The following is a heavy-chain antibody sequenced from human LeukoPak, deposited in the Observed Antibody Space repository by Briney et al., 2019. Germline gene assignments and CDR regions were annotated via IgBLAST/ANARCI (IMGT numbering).Heavy chain of an antibody. D-gene: IGHD3-16*02. CDR3: VVDRGAFDI. CDR1: GFSFSTYS. V-gene: IGHV3-23*01. Sequence: GGSLRLSCAASGFSFSTYSMSWIRQAPGKGLQWVSAISGGGDSIYYADSVRGRFTISRDNSKNTLYLQMNTLRAEDTAVYYCVVDRGAFDIWGQGTLATVSS. CDR2: ISGGGDSI. J-gene: IGHJ3*02.